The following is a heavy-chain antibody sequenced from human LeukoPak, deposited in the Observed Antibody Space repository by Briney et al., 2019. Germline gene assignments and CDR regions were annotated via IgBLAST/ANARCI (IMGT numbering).Heavy chain of an antibody. CDR1: GGSISSYY. CDR2: IYYSGST. Sequence: SETLSLTCTVSGGSISSYYWSWIRQPPGKGLEWIGYIYYSGSTNYNPSLKSRVTISVDTSENQFSLKLSSVTAADTAVYYCARHRPPIWFDYWGQGTLVTVSS. D-gene: IGHD2-2*02. CDR3: ARHRPPIWFDY. J-gene: IGHJ4*02. V-gene: IGHV4-59*08.